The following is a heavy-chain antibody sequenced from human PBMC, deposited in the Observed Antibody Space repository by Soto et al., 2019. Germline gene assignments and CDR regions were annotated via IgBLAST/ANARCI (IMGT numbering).Heavy chain of an antibody. V-gene: IGHV3-23*01. CDR1: GFTFSSYA. J-gene: IGHJ4*02. CDR3: AKADQQWLAPNLYYFDY. D-gene: IGHD6-19*01. CDR2: ISGSGGST. Sequence: GGSMRLSCAASGFTFSSYAMSWVRQAPGKGLEWVSAISGSGGSTYYADSVKGRFTISRDNSKNTLYLQMNSLRAEDTAVYYCAKADQQWLAPNLYYFDYWGQGTLVTVSS.